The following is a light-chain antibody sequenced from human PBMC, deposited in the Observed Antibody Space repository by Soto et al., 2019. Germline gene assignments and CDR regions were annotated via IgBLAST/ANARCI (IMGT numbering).Light chain of an antibody. CDR3: HQYNNWPWT. Sequence: MSKSAVAGSVSKANTATLAGRASQRVSSHLAWYQQKPGQAPRLLIYAASTRATGIPVRFSGSGSEKEFTLTIRSLRSEDSALYYCHQYNNWPWTFGQGTMV. CDR2: AAS. V-gene: IGKV3-15*01. J-gene: IGKJ1*01. CDR1: QRVSSH.